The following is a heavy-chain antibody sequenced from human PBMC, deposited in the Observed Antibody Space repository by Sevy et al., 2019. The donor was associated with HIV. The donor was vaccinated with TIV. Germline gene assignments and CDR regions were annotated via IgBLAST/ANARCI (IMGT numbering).Heavy chain of an antibody. CDR2: IYTSGST. V-gene: IGHV4-4*07. CDR3: ARELKGSSGWIRWGYFDY. CDR1: GGSSSSYY. Sequence: SETLSLTCTVSGGSSSSYYWSWIRQPAGKGLEWIGRIYTSGSTNYNPSLKSRVTMSVYTSKNQFALKLSSVTAADTAVYYCARELKGSSGWIRWGYFDYWGQGTLVTVSS. D-gene: IGHD6-19*01. J-gene: IGHJ4*02.